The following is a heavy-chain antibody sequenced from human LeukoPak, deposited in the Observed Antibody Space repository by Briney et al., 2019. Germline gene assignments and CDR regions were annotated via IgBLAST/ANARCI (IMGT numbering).Heavy chain of an antibody. CDR3: AKSGAGETRPYFDY. Sequence: GGSLRLSCAAAGFTFSSYAMSWVRQAPGKGLEWVSAISGSGGSTYYAGSVKGRFTISRDNSKNTLYLQMNSLRAEDTAVYYCAKSGAGETRPYFDYWGQGTLVTVSS. D-gene: IGHD6-25*01. CDR2: ISGSGGST. CDR1: GFTFSSYA. J-gene: IGHJ4*02. V-gene: IGHV3-23*01.